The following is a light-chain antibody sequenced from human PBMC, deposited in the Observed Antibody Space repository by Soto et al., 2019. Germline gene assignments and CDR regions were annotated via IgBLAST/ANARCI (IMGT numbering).Light chain of an antibody. CDR2: QDR. J-gene: IGLJ2*01. CDR3: QAWDNSPHVV. Sequence: SYELTQPPSVSVSPGQTATITGSGDKLGDKYVCWYQQKPGQSPLLVIYQDRKRPSGIPERFSGSNSGNTATLTISGTQAMDEADYYCQAWDNSPHVVFGGGTKLTVL. CDR1: KLGDKY. V-gene: IGLV3-1*01.